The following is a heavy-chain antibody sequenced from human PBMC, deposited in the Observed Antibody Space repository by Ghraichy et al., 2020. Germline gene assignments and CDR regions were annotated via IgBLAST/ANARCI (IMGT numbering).Heavy chain of an antibody. J-gene: IGHJ4*02. D-gene: IGHD2-15*01. CDR1: GFSFTIYA. V-gene: IGHV3-23*01. Sequence: GGSLRLSCAASGFSFTIYAMNWVRQAPGKGLEWVSSISFNTDDTYYADSVKGRFTISRDISQSTLWLQMNSLRAEDTAVYYCARRGGSGWGAFDSWGQGTLVTVSP. CDR2: ISFNTDDT. CDR3: ARRGGSGWGAFDS.